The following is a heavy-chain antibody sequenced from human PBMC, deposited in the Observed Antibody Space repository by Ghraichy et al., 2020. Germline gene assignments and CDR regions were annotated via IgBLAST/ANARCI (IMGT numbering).Heavy chain of an antibody. V-gene: IGHV1-69*13. Sequence: SVKVSCKASGGTFSSYAISWVRQAPGQGLEWMGGIIPIFGTANYAQKFQGRVTITADESTSTAYMELSSLRSEDTAVYYCARDNERGGFRIAVALDYWGQGTLVTVSS. D-gene: IGHD6-19*01. J-gene: IGHJ4*02. CDR2: IIPIFGTA. CDR1: GGTFSSYA. CDR3: ARDNERGGFRIAVALDY.